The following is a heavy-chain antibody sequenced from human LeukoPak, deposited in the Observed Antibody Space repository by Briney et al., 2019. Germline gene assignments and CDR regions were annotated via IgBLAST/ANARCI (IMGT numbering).Heavy chain of an antibody. CDR2: IKEDGSDK. Sequence: GGSLRLSCAASGFIFSSYWMAWVRQAPGKGLEWVANIKEDGSDKNYVDSVKGRFTISRDNSKNTLYLQMNSLRAEDTAVYYCAKVQRRSSSGWFYFDYWGQGTLVTVSS. D-gene: IGHD6-19*01. CDR3: AKVQRRSSSGWFYFDY. J-gene: IGHJ4*02. CDR1: GFIFSSYW. V-gene: IGHV3-7*03.